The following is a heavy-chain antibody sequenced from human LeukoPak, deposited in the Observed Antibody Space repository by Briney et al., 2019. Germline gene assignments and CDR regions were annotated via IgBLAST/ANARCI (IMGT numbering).Heavy chain of an antibody. J-gene: IGHJ5*02. V-gene: IGHV4-59*01. CDR1: GGSISSYY. CDR2: IYYSGST. CDR3: ARWVPSDNWFDP. Sequence: SETLSLTCTVSGGSISSYYWSWIRQPPGKGLEWIGYIYYSGSTNYNPSLKSRVTISVDTSKNQFSLKLSSVTAADTAVYYCARWVPSDNWFDPWGQGTLVTVSS.